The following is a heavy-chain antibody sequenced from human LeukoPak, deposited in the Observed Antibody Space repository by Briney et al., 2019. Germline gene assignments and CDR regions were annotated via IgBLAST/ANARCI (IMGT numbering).Heavy chain of an antibody. V-gene: IGHV3-33*06. J-gene: IGHJ4*02. CDR3: AKDTLDSSGYCLDY. CDR2: IWYDGTNK. D-gene: IGHD3-22*01. Sequence: PGGSLRLSCAASGFTFGGYAMHWVRQAPGKGLEWVAVIWYDGTNKYYADSVKGRFTISRDNSKNTLYLQMNSLRAEDTAVYYCAKDTLDSSGYCLDYWGQGTLVTVSS. CDR1: GFTFGGYA.